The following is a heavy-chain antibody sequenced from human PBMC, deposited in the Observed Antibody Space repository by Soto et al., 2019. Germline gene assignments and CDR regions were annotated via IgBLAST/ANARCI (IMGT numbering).Heavy chain of an antibody. CDR1: GYSFTTSG. Sequence: QVQLVQSGTEVKKPGASMKVSCKASGYSFTTSGISWVRQAPGQGLEWMGWISAYNGNPNFNLKLQDRSNMTTNTSTRTADLGQRRLRSDDTGVYYCARAGHYYNSSGYVNWGQGALVSVSS. CDR3: ARAGHYYNSSGYVN. V-gene: IGHV1-18*01. D-gene: IGHD3-22*01. CDR2: ISAYNGNP. J-gene: IGHJ4*02.